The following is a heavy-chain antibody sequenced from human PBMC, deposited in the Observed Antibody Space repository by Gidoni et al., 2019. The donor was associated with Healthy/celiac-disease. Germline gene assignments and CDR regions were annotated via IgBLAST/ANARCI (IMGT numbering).Heavy chain of an antibody. D-gene: IGHD1-26*01. Sequence: EVQLVESGGGLVQPGGSLRLSCAASGFTFSSYWMHWVRQAPGKGLVWVSRINSDGSSTSYADSVKGRFTISRDNAKNTLYLQMNSLRAEDTAVYYCARERNSGSYSHAFDIWGQGTMVTVSS. J-gene: IGHJ3*02. CDR3: ARERNSGSYSHAFDI. CDR2: INSDGSST. CDR1: GFTFSSYW. V-gene: IGHV3-74*01.